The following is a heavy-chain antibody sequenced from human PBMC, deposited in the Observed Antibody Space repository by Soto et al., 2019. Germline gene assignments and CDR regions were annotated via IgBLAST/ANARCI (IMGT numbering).Heavy chain of an antibody. CDR2: TYYRSKWYN. J-gene: IGHJ3*02. CDR1: GDNVSSNSVA. D-gene: IGHD4-17*01. V-gene: IGHV6-1*01. CDR3: ARERYGDYGRGAFDI. Sequence: SQTLSLPSALSGDNVSSNSVAWNWLRQSPSRGLAWLGRTYYRSKWYNDYAVSVKSRITIHPDTSKNQFSLQLNSVTPGDTAIYYCARERYGDYGRGAFDIWGEGTMVT.